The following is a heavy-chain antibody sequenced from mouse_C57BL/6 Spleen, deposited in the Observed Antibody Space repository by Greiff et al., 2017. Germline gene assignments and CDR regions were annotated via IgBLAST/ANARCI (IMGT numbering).Heavy chain of an antibody. CDR1: GYTFTSYW. CDR2: IYPGNSDT. J-gene: IGHJ4*01. CDR3: TRWDGYSYAMDY. Sequence: VQLQQSGTVLARPGASVKMSCKTSGYTFTSYWMHWVKQRPGQGLEWIGAIYPGNSDTSYNQKFKGKAKLTAVTSASTAYMERSSLTNEDSAVYYWTRWDGYSYAMDYWGQGTSVTVSS. D-gene: IGHD2-3*01. V-gene: IGHV1-5*01.